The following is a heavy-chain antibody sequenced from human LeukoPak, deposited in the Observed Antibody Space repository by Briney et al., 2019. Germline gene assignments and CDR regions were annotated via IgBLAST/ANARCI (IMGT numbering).Heavy chain of an antibody. CDR3: ARVPIRRVRGVPCPYGMDV. J-gene: IGHJ6*02. Sequence: PGGSLRLSCAASGFTFSSYAMHWVRQAPGKGLEWVAVISYDGSNKYYADSVKGRFTISRDNSKNTLYLQMNSLRAEDTAVYYCARVPIRRVRGVPCPYGMDVWGQGTTVTVSS. CDR1: GFTFSSYA. CDR2: ISYDGSNK. D-gene: IGHD3-10*01. V-gene: IGHV3-30-3*01.